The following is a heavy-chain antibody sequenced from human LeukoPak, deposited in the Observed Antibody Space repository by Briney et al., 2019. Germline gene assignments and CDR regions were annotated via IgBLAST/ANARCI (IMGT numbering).Heavy chain of an antibody. CDR2: ISWNGGTT. D-gene: IGHD6-6*01. CDR1: GFTFDDYA. CDR3: AKGRGDSSSSRGYFDY. V-gene: IGHV3-43D*03. Sequence: GGSLRLSCAASGFTFDDYAMHWVRQAPGKGLEWVSLISWNGGTTYYADSVKGRFTISRDNSKNSLYLQMNSLRPEDTALYYCAKGRGDSSSSRGYFDYWGQGTLVTVSS. J-gene: IGHJ4*02.